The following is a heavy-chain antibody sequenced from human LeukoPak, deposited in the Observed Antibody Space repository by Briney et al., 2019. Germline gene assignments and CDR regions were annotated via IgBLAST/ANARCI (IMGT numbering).Heavy chain of an antibody. J-gene: IGHJ3*02. D-gene: IGHD5-18*01. Sequence: GGSLRLSCAASGFTFSSYEMNWVRQAPGKGLEWVSYISSSGSTIYYADSVKGRFTISRDNAKNSLYLQMNSLRAEDMALYYCAKGGYSYGYDAFDIWGQGTMVTVSS. V-gene: IGHV3-48*03. CDR2: ISSSGSTI. CDR1: GFTFSSYE. CDR3: AKGGYSYGYDAFDI.